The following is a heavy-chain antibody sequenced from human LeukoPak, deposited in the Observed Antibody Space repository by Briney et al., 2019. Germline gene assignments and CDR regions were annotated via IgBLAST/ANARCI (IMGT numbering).Heavy chain of an antibody. CDR3: AKGSIVVVTAIYFDY. V-gene: IGHV3-23*01. CDR2: ISGSGGST. CDR1: GFTFSSYA. D-gene: IGHD2-21*02. J-gene: IGHJ4*02. Sequence: GGSLRLSCAASGFTFSSYAMSWVRQAPGKGLEWVSAISGSGGSTYYADSVKGRFTISRDNSKNTLYLQMNSLRAEDTAVYYCAKGSIVVVTAIYFDYWGQGTLVTVSS.